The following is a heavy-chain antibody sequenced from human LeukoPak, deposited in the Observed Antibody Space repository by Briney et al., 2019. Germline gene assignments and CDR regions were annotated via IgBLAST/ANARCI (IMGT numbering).Heavy chain of an antibody. CDR2: INPSGGTT. D-gene: IGHD3-9*01. J-gene: IGHJ4*02. CDR1: GYTFTSYH. CDR3: ARDAVLRYFDWLIYGTYYFDY. Sequence: GASVKVSCKASGYTFTSYHMHWVRQAPGQGLEWMGIINPSGGTTNYAQKLQGRVTMTTDTSTSTAYMELRSLRSDDTAVYYCARDAVLRYFDWLIYGTYYFDYWGQGTLVTVSS. V-gene: IGHV1-46*01.